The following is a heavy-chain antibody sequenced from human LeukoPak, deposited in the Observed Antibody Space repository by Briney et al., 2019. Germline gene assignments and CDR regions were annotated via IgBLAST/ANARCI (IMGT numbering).Heavy chain of an antibody. CDR2: IYPGDPDT. J-gene: IGHJ3*02. Sequence: GESLKISCKGSGYTFTSYWIAWVRQMPGKGLEWMGIIYPGDPDTRYSPSFEGQVTISAVKSSSIAYLQWRSLQASDTAVYYCARVRFQEKGVTVRGGPFDIWGQGTRITVSS. CDR1: GYTFTSYW. V-gene: IGHV5-51*01. CDR3: ARVRFQEKGVTVRGGPFDI. D-gene: IGHD3-3*01.